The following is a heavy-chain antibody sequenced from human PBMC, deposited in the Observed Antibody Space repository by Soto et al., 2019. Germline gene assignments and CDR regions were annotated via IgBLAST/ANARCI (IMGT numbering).Heavy chain of an antibody. D-gene: IGHD3-3*02. CDR1: GYTFTGYY. CDR2: INPNRGDT. Sequence: SVKVSCKASGYTFTGYYLHWARRAPGQGLEWMGWINPNRGDTSYAQKFQGRVAMTRNMSTSTVYLELSSLKSDDTAVFYCARDAHFWGQGSLVTVSS. V-gene: IGHV1-2*02. CDR3: ARDAHF. J-gene: IGHJ4*02.